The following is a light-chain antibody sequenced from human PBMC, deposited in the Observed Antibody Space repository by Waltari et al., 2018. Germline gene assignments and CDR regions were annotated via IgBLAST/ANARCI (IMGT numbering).Light chain of an antibody. CDR3: MQGTHFPLT. V-gene: IGKV2-30*02. CDR2: KVS. Sequence: DVVMTQSPLSLPITPGQPASMTCRSSQSLLHSNGNTYLSWFLQKPGQPPRRLIYKVSNRDSGVPDRFSGSGAGTDFTLKISRMEAEDVGVYYCMQGTHFPLTFGGGTKVEIK. J-gene: IGKJ4*01. CDR1: QSLLHSNGNTY.